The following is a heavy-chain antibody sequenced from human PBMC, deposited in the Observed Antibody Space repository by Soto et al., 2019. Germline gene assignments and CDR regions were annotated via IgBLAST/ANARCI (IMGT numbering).Heavy chain of an antibody. V-gene: IGHV3-30*18. J-gene: IGHJ6*02. CDR2: ISYDGSNK. CDR3: AKDWQQWVHYYGMDV. D-gene: IGHD6-19*01. CDR1: GFTFSSYG. Sequence: QVQLVESGGGVVQPGRSLRLSCAASGFTFSSYGMHWVRQAPGKGLEGVAVISYDGSNKYYADSVKGRFTISRDNSKNTLYLQMNSLRAEDTAVYYCAKDWQQWVHYYGMDVWGQGTTVTVSS.